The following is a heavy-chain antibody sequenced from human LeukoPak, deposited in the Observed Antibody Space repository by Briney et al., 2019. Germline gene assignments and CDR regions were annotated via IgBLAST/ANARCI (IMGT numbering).Heavy chain of an antibody. Sequence: PSETLSLTCTVSGGSISSYYWSWIRQPPGKGLEWIGYIYYSGSTNYNPSLKSRVTISVDTSKNQFSLKLSSVTAADTAVYYCARIVMRDSPTSGWYYYYYMDVWGKGTTVTVSS. CDR3: ARIVMRDSPTSGWYYYYYMDV. D-gene: IGHD2/OR15-2a*01. CDR2: IYYSGST. J-gene: IGHJ6*03. V-gene: IGHV4-59*01. CDR1: GGSISSYY.